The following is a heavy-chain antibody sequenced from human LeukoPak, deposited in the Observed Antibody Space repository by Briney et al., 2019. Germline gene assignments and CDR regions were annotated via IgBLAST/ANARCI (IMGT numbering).Heavy chain of an antibody. CDR2: IIPIFGTA. CDR1: GGTFSSYA. CDR3: AIATVATTRTWGY. J-gene: IGHJ4*02. Sequence: GASVKVSCKASGGTFSSYAISWVRQAPGQELEWMGGIIPIFGTANYAQKFQGRVTITADESTSTAYMELSSLRSEDTAVYYCAIATVATTRTWGYWGQGTLVTVSS. D-gene: IGHD4-11*01. V-gene: IGHV1-69*13.